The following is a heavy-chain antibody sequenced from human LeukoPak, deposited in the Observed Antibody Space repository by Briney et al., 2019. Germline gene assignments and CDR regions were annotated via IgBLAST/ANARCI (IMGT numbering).Heavy chain of an antibody. CDR1: GGSISSGDYY. D-gene: IGHD2-15*01. V-gene: IGHV4-30-4*01. CDR2: IYYSGST. CDR3: ARDNKWSYYYGMDV. Sequence: SQTLSLTCTVSGGSISSGDYYWSWIRQPPGKGLEWIGYIYYSGSTYYNPSLKSRVTISVDTSKNQFSLKLGSVTAADTAAYYCARDNKWSYYYGMDVWGQGTTVTVSS. J-gene: IGHJ6*02.